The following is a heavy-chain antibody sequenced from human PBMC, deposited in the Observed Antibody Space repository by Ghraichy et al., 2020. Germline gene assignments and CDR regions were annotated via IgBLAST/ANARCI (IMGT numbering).Heavy chain of an antibody. J-gene: IGHJ4*02. D-gene: IGHD2-8*01. V-gene: IGHV3-7*01. CDR1: GFTFSAYW. Sequence: GGSLRLSCVASGFTFSAYWLNCVRQAPGKGLEGVAAIETDGSDKYYLDSVKGRFAISRENAKSPRFLQMNSLSANDTAVYYCMKAITTGVALWGQGTLVTVSS. CDR2: IETDGSDK. CDR3: MKAITTGVAL.